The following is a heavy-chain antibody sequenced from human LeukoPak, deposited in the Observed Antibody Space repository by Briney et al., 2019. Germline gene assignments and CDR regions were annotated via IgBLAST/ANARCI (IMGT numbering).Heavy chain of an antibody. J-gene: IGHJ5*02. CDR3: ARIGSGLAFDP. Sequence: SETLSLTCTVSGGSISSSSYYWGWIRQPPGEGLEWIGSIYYSGSTYYNPSLKSRVTISVDTSKNQFSLKLSSATAADTAVYYCARIGSGLAFDPWGQGTLVTVSP. V-gene: IGHV4-39*01. CDR1: GGSISSSSYY. D-gene: IGHD3-10*01. CDR2: IYYSGST.